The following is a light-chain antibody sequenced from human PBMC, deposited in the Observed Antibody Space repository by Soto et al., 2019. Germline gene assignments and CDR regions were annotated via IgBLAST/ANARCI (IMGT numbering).Light chain of an antibody. CDR2: RAS. Sequence: ILMTQSPATVSVSPGESATLSCRASQNIYYNVAWYQHRPGQPPRLLISRASTRAPSVPARFSGSGSGTEFTLTISSLQPEDFTVYSCLQYHNLWAFGQGTKVGI. CDR1: QNIYYN. V-gene: IGKV3-15*01. CDR3: LQYHNLWA. J-gene: IGKJ1*01.